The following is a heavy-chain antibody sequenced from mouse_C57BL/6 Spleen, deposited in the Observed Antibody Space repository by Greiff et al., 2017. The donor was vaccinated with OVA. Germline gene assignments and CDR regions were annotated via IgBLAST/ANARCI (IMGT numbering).Heavy chain of an antibody. J-gene: IGHJ3*01. CDR3: ATYSNYVGFAY. Sequence: VQLQQSGPGLVQPSQSLSITCTVSGFSLTSYGVHWVRQSPGKGLEWLGVIWSGGSTDYNAAFISRLSISKDNSKSQVFFKMNSLQADDTAIDYCATYSNYVGFAYWGQGTLVTVSA. CDR1: GFSLTSYG. CDR2: IWSGGST. D-gene: IGHD2-5*01. V-gene: IGHV2-2*01.